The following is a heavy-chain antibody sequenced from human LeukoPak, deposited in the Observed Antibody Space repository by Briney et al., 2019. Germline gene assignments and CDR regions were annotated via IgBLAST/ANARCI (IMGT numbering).Heavy chain of an antibody. CDR1: GFTFSSYA. CDR2: ITDSGGDT. V-gene: IGHV3-23*01. CDR3: VKGSERSRPYYFDY. Sequence: GGSLRLSCAASGFTFSSYAMTWVRQAPGKGLEWVSPITDSGGDTYHADSVKGRFTISRDNSKNTLYMQMNSLRAEDTAIYYCVKGSERSRPYYFDYWGQGTLVTVSS. J-gene: IGHJ4*02. D-gene: IGHD3-3*01.